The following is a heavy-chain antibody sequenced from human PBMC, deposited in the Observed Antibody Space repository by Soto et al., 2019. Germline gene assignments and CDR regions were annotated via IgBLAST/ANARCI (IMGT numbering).Heavy chain of an antibody. CDR1: GDSIRSGDYY. V-gene: IGHV4-30-4*01. Sequence: SETLSLTCTVSGDSIRSGDYYWSWIRQPPGKGLEWIGYVYYSGSTYYNPSLKSRITISLDTSKNQFSLKLNSVTAADTAVYYCARIRLSQIDYWGQGTLVTVSS. J-gene: IGHJ4*02. CDR3: ARIRLSQIDY. CDR2: VYYSGST.